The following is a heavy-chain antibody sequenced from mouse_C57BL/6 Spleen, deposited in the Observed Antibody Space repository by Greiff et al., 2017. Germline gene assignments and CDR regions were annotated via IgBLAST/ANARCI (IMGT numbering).Heavy chain of an antibody. CDR3: ARKGLYDGYHEGYFDV. D-gene: IGHD2-3*01. V-gene: IGHV1-63*01. Sequence: QVQLQQSGAELVRPGTSVKMSCKASGYTFTNYWIGWAKQRPGHGLEWIGDIYPGGGYTSYNEKFKGKATLTAEKSSSTAYMQLRSLTSEDSAIFYLARKGLYDGYHEGYFDVWGTGTTVTVSS. CDR1: GYTFTNYW. J-gene: IGHJ1*03. CDR2: IYPGGGYT.